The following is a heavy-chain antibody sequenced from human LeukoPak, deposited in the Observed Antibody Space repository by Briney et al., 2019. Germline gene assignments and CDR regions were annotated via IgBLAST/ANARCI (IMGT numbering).Heavy chain of an antibody. J-gene: IGHJ6*02. CDR3: ARLNSGNHPSYYYYGMDV. CDR2: IYPGDSDT. V-gene: IGHV5-51*01. D-gene: IGHD1-26*01. CDR1: GYSFTSHW. Sequence: GESLNISCKGSGYSFTSHWIGWVRQMPGKGLEWMGIIYPGDSDTRYSPSFQGQVTISADKSISTAYLQWSSLKASDTAMYYCARLNSGNHPSYYYYGMDVWGQGTTVTVSS.